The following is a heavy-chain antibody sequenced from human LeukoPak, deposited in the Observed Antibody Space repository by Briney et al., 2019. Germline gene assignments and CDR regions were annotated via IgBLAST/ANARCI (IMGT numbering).Heavy chain of an antibody. J-gene: IGHJ2*01. V-gene: IGHV4-4*07. CDR1: GGSISSYY. CDR3: ARAGYSSSYVWYFDL. D-gene: IGHD6-6*01. Sequence: SETLSLTCTVSGGSISSYYWSWIRQPAGKGLEWIGRIYTSGSTNYNPSFKSRVTMSVDTSKNQFSLKLSSVTAADTAVYYCARAGYSSSYVWYFDLWGRGTLVTVSS. CDR2: IYTSGST.